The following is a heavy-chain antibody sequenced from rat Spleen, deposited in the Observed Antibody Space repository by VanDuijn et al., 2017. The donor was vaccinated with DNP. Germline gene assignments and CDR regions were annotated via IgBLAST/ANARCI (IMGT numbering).Heavy chain of an antibody. D-gene: IGHD5-1*01. Sequence: QVQLKESGPGLVQPSQTLSLTCTVSGFSLSSNSVSWIRQPPGKGLEWMGAIWSGGTTAYNSALKSRLSISRDTSRSQVFLKMNSLQTEDTAIYFCARGGTYWGQGVMVTVSS. J-gene: IGHJ2*01. V-gene: IGHV2-1*01. CDR3: ARGGTY. CDR1: GFSLSSNS. CDR2: IWSGGTT.